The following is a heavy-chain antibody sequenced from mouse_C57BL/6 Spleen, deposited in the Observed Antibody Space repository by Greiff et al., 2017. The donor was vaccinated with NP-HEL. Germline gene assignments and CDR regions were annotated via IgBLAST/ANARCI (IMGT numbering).Heavy chain of an antibody. V-gene: IGHV5-17*01. D-gene: IGHD2-3*01. CDR3: ARPEMGRDYAMDY. Sequence: DVQLVESGGGLVKPGGSLKLSCAASGFTFSDYGMHWVRQAPEKGLEWVAYISSGSSTIYYADTVKGRFTISRDNAKNTLFLQMTSLRSEDTAMYYCARPEMGRDYAMDYWGQGTSVTVSS. J-gene: IGHJ4*01. CDR2: ISSGSSTI. CDR1: GFTFSDYG.